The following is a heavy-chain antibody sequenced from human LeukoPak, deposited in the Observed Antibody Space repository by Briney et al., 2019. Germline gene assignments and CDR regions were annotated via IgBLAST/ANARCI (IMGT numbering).Heavy chain of an antibody. V-gene: IGHV3-30*18. CDR2: ISYDGSNK. Sequence: GGSLRLSCAVSGFTFSSYGMHWVREAPGKGLEWVEVISYDGSNKFYADSVKGRFTISRDNSKSTLDLQMNSLRAEDTAMYYCAKDPRIEAAAPDYWGRGTQVTVSS. J-gene: IGHJ4*02. D-gene: IGHD6-13*01. CDR1: GFTFSSYG. CDR3: AKDPRIEAAAPDY.